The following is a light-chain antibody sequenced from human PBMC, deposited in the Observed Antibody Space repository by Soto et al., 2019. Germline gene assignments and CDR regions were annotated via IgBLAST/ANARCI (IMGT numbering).Light chain of an antibody. CDR3: QQFINYTWT. CDR2: KAS. Sequence: DIQMTQSPSTLSASVGDRVTITCRASQSISSWLAWYQQKPGKAPKLLIYKASSLESGVPSRFSGSGSGTEFTLTISSLQPDDFATYYCQQFINYTWTFGQGTRLEIK. J-gene: IGKJ1*01. CDR1: QSISSW. V-gene: IGKV1-5*03.